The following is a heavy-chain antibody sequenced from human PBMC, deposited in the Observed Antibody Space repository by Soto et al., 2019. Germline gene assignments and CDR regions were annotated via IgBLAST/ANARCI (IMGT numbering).Heavy chain of an antibody. CDR3: ARGGGWSDFDY. CDR2: IYHSGST. Sequence: QLQLQESGSGLVKPSQTLSLTCAVSGGSISSGGYSWSWIRQPPGKGLEWIGYIYHSGSTYYNPSLKSGVTISVEGAKNQFSLKMSSVTAADTAVYYCARGGGWSDFDYWGQGTLVTVSS. J-gene: IGHJ4*02. V-gene: IGHV4-30-2*01. D-gene: IGHD2-15*01. CDR1: GGSISSGGYS.